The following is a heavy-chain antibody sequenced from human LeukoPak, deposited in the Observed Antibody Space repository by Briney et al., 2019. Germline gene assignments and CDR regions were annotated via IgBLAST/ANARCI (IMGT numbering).Heavy chain of an antibody. CDR3: AGADNWNYFDY. CDR2: IYYIGST. D-gene: IGHD1-20*01. V-gene: IGHV4-59*12. CDR1: GGSISSYY. Sequence: PSETLSLTCTVSGGSISSYYWSWIRQPPEKGLEWIGYIYYIGSTNYNPSLKSRVTISVDTSKNQFSLQLTSVTAADTAVYYCAGADNWNYFDYWGQGTLVTVSS. J-gene: IGHJ4*02.